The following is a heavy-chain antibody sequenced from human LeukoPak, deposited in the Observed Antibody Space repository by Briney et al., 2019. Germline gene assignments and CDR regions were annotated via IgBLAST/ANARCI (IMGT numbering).Heavy chain of an antibody. J-gene: IGHJ4*02. CDR1: GGSITNYF. CDR2: IYTRGNI. CDR3: ARESKTYDGSGYYHDS. Sequence: SETLSLTCTISGGSITNYFWTWIRQPAGEGLEWIGRIYTRGNIDHNPSLKSRITMSVDTSKTQFSLNFYSVTAADTAVYYCARESKTYDGSGYYHDSWGQGTLVTVSS. V-gene: IGHV4-4*07. D-gene: IGHD3-22*01.